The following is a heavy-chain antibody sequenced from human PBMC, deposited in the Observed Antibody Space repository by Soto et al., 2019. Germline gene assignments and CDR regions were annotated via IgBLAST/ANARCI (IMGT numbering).Heavy chain of an antibody. Sequence: PSETLSLTCTVSGGSISSYYWSWIRQPPGKGLEWIGYIYYSGSTNYNPSLKSRVTISVDTSKNQFSLKLSSVTAADTAVYYCAGLLYCSGGSCPSTPPPFDYWGQGTLVTVSS. D-gene: IGHD2-15*01. CDR2: IYYSGST. CDR1: GGSISSYY. V-gene: IGHV4-59*08. J-gene: IGHJ4*02. CDR3: AGLLYCSGGSCPSTPPPFDY.